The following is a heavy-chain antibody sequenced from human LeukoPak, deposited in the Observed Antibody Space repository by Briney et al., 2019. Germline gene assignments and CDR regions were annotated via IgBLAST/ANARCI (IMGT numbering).Heavy chain of an antibody. CDR1: GASISRGTYY. J-gene: IGHJ4*02. CDR2: IDSSGTT. Sequence: PSETLSLTCTVSGASISRGTYYWGWIRQSPEKGLEWIGSIDSSGTTHYNSSLKSRVIISVDTSKNQVSLNLTSVTFADTAVYYCARHGYIQFWLYWGQGTQAIVSS. CDR3: ARHGYIQFWLY. V-gene: IGHV4-39*01. D-gene: IGHD5-18*01.